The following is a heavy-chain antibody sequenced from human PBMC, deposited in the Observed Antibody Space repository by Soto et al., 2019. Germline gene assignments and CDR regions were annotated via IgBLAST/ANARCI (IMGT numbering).Heavy chain of an antibody. CDR2: IKSKTDGGTT. J-gene: IGHJ4*02. Sequence: PGGSLRLSCAASGFTFSNAWMSWVRQAPGKGLEWVGRIKSKTDGGTTDYAAPVKGRFTISRDDSKNTLYLQMNSLKTEDTAVYYCTPAAGHCRRGSCHYYFDYWGQGTLVTVSS. V-gene: IGHV3-15*01. CDR3: TPAAGHCRRGSCHYYFDY. CDR1: GFTFSNAW. D-gene: IGHD2-15*01.